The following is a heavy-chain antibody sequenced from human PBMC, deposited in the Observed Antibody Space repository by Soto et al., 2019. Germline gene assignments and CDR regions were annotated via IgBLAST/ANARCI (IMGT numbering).Heavy chain of an antibody. CDR2: IWYDGSNK. CDR1: GFTFSSYG. CDR3: ARERAREGYDG. Sequence: GGSLRLSCAASGFTFSSYGMHWVRQAPGKGLEWVAVIWYDGSNKYYADSVKGRFTISRDNSKNTLYLQMNSLGAEDTAVYYCARERAREGYDGWGQGTLVTVSS. V-gene: IGHV3-33*01. J-gene: IGHJ4*02. D-gene: IGHD5-12*01.